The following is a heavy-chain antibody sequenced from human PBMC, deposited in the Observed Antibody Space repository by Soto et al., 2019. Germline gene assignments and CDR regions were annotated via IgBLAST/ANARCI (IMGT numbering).Heavy chain of an antibody. V-gene: IGHV4-34*01. CDR3: ARGSKQTTVVTHRWKYFDY. CDR1: GGSFSGYY. Sequence: PSETLSLTCSVYGGSFSGYYWSWIRQPPGKGLEWIGEINHSGSTNYNPSLKSRVTISVDTSKNQFSPKLSSVTAADTAVYYCARGSKQTTVVTHRWKYFDYWGQGPLVTVSS. CDR2: INHSGST. J-gene: IGHJ4*02. D-gene: IGHD4-17*01.